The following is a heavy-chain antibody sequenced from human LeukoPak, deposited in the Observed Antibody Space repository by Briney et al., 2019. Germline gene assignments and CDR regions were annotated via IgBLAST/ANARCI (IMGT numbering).Heavy chain of an antibody. CDR2: INPSGGST. Sequence: ASVKVSCKASGYTFTSYYMHWVRQAPGQGLEWMGIINPSGGSTSYAQKFQGRVTMTRDTSTSTVYMELSSLRSEDTAVYYCAGGHCSSTSCYIAGYYYYMDVWGKGTTVTVSS. CDR3: AGGHCSSTSCYIAGYYYYMDV. D-gene: IGHD2-2*02. V-gene: IGHV1-46*01. CDR1: GYTFTSYY. J-gene: IGHJ6*03.